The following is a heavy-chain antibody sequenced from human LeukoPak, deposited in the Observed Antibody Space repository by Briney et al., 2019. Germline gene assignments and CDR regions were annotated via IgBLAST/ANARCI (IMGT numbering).Heavy chain of an antibody. Sequence: GGSLRLSCAASGFTVSSNYMSWVRQAPGKGLEWVSNIYSGGRTHYADSVRGRFTVSRDNSKNTLYLQMNSLRTEDTAVYYCARERHGRLVHWGQGTLVTVSS. CDR1: GFTVSSNY. CDR3: ARERHGRLVH. CDR2: IYSGGRT. J-gene: IGHJ4*02. V-gene: IGHV3-66*02. D-gene: IGHD6-25*01.